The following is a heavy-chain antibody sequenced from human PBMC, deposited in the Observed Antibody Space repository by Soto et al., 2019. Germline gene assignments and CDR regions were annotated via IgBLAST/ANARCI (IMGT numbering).Heavy chain of an antibody. CDR3: AKDESGWSLVLDY. CDR1: GFTFSSYG. D-gene: IGHD6-19*01. V-gene: IGHV3-30*18. J-gene: IGHJ4*02. Sequence: QSGGSLRLSCAASGFTFSSYGMHWVRQAPGKGLEWVAVISYDGSNKYYADSVKGRFTISRDNSKNTLYLQMNSLRAEDTDVYYCAKDESGWSLVLDYWGQGTLVAVSS. CDR2: ISYDGSNK.